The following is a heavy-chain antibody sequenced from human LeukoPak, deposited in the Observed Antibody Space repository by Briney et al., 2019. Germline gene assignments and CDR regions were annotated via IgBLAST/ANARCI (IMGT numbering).Heavy chain of an antibody. J-gene: IGHJ4*02. CDR1: GFTFSSYA. Sequence: AGGSLRLSCAASGFTFSSYAMSWVRQAPGKGLEWVSAISGSGGSTYYADSVKGRFTISRDNSKNTLYLQMNSLRAEDTAVYYCAKRQLRLGYPDYWGQGTLVTVSS. CDR2: ISGSGGST. CDR3: AKRQLRLGYPDY. D-gene: IGHD3-16*01. V-gene: IGHV3-23*01.